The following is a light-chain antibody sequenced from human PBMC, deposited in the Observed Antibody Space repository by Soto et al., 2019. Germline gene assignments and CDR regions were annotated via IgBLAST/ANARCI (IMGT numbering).Light chain of an antibody. CDR2: GAS. CDR1: QSVSSN. Sequence: EIVMTQSPATLPVSPGERATLSCRASQSVSSNLAWFQQKPGQAHSFLIYGASPRATGIPARFSGSGSGIEFTLTISSLQSEDFAVYYCQQYDNWPLTFGGGTKVEIK. CDR3: QQYDNWPLT. V-gene: IGKV3-15*01. J-gene: IGKJ4*01.